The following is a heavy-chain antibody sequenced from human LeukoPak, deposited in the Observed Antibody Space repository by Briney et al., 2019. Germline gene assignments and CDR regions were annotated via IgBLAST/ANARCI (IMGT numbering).Heavy chain of an antibody. Sequence: SETLSLTCSVSGGSISSSGHYWVWIRQSPEKGLDWIGSIYSNGNTYYNPSVKSRVTISVDTSKNQFSLKFTSVTAAETAVYYCARSATVITGYFDYWGQGALVTVSS. CDR2: IYSNGNT. CDR3: ARSATVITGYFDY. CDR1: GGSISSSGHY. V-gene: IGHV4-39*07. J-gene: IGHJ4*02. D-gene: IGHD3-16*01.